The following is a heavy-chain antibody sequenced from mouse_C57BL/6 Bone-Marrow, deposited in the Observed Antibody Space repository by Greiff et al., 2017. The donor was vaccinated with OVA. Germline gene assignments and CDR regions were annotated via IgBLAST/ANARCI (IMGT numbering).Heavy chain of an antibody. Sequence: EVKLVESEGGLVQPGSSMKLSCTASGFTFSDYYMAWVRQVPEKGLEWVANINYDGSSTYYLDSLKSRFIISRDNAKNILYLQISSLKSEDTATYYCARDLGGYGWYFDVWGTGTTVTVSS. J-gene: IGHJ1*03. CDR1: GFTFSDYY. CDR2: INYDGSST. CDR3: ARDLGGYGWYFDV. V-gene: IGHV5-16*01. D-gene: IGHD2-2*01.